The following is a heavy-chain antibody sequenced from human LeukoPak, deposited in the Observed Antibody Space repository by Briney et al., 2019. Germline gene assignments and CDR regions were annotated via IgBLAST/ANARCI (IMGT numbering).Heavy chain of an antibody. Sequence: SVKVSCKASGGTFSSYALSWVRQAPGQGLEWVGRIIPILGIANYAQKFQGRVTITADKSTSTAYMELSSLRSEDTAVYYCARDENRVVRAYYYYYGMDVWGQGTTVTVSS. J-gene: IGHJ6*02. CDR1: GGTFSSYA. D-gene: IGHD3-10*01. CDR2: IIPILGIA. V-gene: IGHV1-69*04. CDR3: ARDENRVVRAYYYYYGMDV.